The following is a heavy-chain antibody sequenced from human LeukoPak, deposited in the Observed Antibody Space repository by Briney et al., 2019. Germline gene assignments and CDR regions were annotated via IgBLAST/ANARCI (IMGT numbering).Heavy chain of an antibody. CDR2: IYSGGST. CDR3: AREASYGFYYYYYMDV. V-gene: IGHV3-53*01. D-gene: IGHD5-18*01. J-gene: IGHJ6*03. CDR1: GFTISSNY. Sequence: GGSLRLSCAASGFTISSNYMSWVRQAPGKGLEWVSVIYSGGSTYYTDSVKGRFTISRDNSKNTLYLQMNSLRADDTAVYYCAREASYGFYYYYYMDVWGKGTTVTVSS.